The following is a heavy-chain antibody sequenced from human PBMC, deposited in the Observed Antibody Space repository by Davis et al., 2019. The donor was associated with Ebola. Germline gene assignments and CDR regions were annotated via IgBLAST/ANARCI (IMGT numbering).Heavy chain of an antibody. Sequence: PGGSLRLSCAASGFTFSSYAMSWVRQAPGKGLEWVSAISGSGGSTYYADSVKGRFTISRDNSKNTLYLQMNSLRAEDTAVYYCAKDASGSYSRGYYFDYWGQGTLVTVSS. V-gene: IGHV3-23*01. CDR1: GFTFSSYA. D-gene: IGHD1-26*01. J-gene: IGHJ4*02. CDR3: AKDASGSYSRGYYFDY. CDR2: ISGSGGST.